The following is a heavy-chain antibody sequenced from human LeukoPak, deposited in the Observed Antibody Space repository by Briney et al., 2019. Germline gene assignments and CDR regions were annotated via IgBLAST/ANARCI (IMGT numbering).Heavy chain of an antibody. CDR2: IYYSGST. J-gene: IGHJ4*02. CDR3: ARSFVYGGNSYYFDY. Sequence: PSETLSLTCTVSGGSISSSSYYWGWIRQPPGKMLECIGSIYYSGSTYNNPSLKGRVTISVDTSKNQSSLKLSSVTAADTAVYYCARSFVYGGNSYYFDYWGQGTLVTVSS. CDR1: GGSISSSSYY. D-gene: IGHD4-23*01. V-gene: IGHV4-39*01.